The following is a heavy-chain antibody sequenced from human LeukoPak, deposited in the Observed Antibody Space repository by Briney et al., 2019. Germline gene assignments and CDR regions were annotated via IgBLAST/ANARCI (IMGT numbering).Heavy chain of an antibody. J-gene: IGHJ4*02. CDR3: VPLNWNPPGDFDR. V-gene: IGHV3-7*01. CDR2: IKDDGSDK. CDR1: GFTLSSYW. Sequence: GGSLRLSCAASGFTLSSYWMSWVRQAPGKGLEWVANIKDDGSDKYYVDSVKGRFSISKDNAKNSLYLQMNSLRVEDTAVYYCVPLNWNPPGDFDRWGQGTLVTVSS. D-gene: IGHD1-20*01.